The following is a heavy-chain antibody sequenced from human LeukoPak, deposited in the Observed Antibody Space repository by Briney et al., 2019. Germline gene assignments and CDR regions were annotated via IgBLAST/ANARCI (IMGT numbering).Heavy chain of an antibody. CDR3: AKAGEQQWLRMHFDN. CDR2: ISGSGDGT. Sequence: PGGSLRLSCAASAFTFSNYAMNWVRQAPGKGLEWVSVISGSGDGTYYADSVKGRFTISRDNSKNTLYLRMKSLRAEDTAVYYCAKAGEQQWLRMHFDNWGQGTLVTVSS. V-gene: IGHV3-23*01. CDR1: AFTFSNYA. J-gene: IGHJ4*02. D-gene: IGHD5-18*01.